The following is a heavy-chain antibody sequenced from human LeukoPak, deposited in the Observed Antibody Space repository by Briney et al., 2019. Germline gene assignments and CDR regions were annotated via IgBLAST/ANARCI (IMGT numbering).Heavy chain of an antibody. D-gene: IGHD1-26*01. CDR3: AKDREVGATPYYYYYGTDV. CDR2: ISGSGGST. Sequence: GGSLRLSCAASGFTFSSYAMSWVRQAPGKGLEWVSAISGSGGSTYYADSVKGRFTISRDNSKNTLYLQMNSLRAEDTAVYYCAKDREVGATPYYYYYGTDVWGQGTTVTVSS. V-gene: IGHV3-23*01. CDR1: GFTFSSYA. J-gene: IGHJ6*02.